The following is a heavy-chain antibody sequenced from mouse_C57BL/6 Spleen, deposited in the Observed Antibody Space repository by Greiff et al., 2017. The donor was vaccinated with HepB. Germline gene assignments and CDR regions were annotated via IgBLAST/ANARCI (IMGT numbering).Heavy chain of an antibody. D-gene: IGHD1-1*01. V-gene: IGHV1-82*01. CDR1: GYAFSSSW. Sequence: VQLVESGPELVKPGASVKISCKASGYAFSSSWMNWVKQRPGKGLEWIGRIYPGDGDTNYNGKFKGTATLTADKSSSTAYMQLSSLTSEDSAVYFCARVTTVPYAMDYWGQGTSVTVSS. J-gene: IGHJ4*01. CDR2: IYPGDGDT. CDR3: ARVTTVPYAMDY.